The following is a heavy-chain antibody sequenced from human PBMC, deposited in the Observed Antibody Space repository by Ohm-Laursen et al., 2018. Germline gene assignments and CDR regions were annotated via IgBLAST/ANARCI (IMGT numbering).Heavy chain of an antibody. D-gene: IGHD3-10*01. CDR1: GFTFSNHG. CDR2: ISRDGSTK. J-gene: IGHJ4*02. CDR3: AKENPSYFYDY. Sequence: LRLSCAASGFTFSNHGMHWVRQAPGKGLEWVAIISRDGSTKYYGDSVKGRFTISRDDSKNTLFLQMSALRAEDTALYYCAKENPSYFYDYWGQGTLVTVSS. V-gene: IGHV3-30*18.